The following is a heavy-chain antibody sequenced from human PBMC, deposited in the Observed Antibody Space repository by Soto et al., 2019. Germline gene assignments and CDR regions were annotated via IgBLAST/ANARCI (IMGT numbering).Heavy chain of an antibody. J-gene: IGHJ6*02. D-gene: IGHD3-10*01. V-gene: IGHV3-30-3*01. Sequence: GGSLRLSCAASGFTFSSYAMHWVRQAPGKGLEWVAVISYDGSNKYYADSVKGRFTISRDNSKNTLYLQMNSLRAEDTAVYYCARDASGSHPLDVWGQGTTVTVSS. CDR2: ISYDGSNK. CDR3: ARDASGSHPLDV. CDR1: GFTFSSYA.